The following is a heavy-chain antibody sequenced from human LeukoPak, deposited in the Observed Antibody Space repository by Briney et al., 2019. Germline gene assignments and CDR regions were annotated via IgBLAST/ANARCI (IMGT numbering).Heavy chain of an antibody. CDR2: INHSGST. Sequence: SETLSLTCTVSGGSISSGGYYWSWIRQHPGKGLEWIGEINHSGSTNCNPSLKSRVTISVDTSKNQFSLKLTSVTAADTAVYYCATLGEYYDSSGYYYNWGQGTLVTVSS. CDR1: GGSISSGGYY. V-gene: IGHV4-31*03. J-gene: IGHJ4*02. CDR3: ATLGEYYDSSGYYYN. D-gene: IGHD3-22*01.